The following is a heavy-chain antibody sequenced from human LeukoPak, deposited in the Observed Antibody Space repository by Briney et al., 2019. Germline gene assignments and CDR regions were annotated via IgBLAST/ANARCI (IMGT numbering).Heavy chain of an antibody. CDR1: GFSVSTYA. J-gene: IGHJ4*02. CDR3: ATAGRLSYYFDY. V-gene: IGHV3-23*01. Sequence: PGGSLRLSCTASGFSVSTYAMNWVRQAPGKGLEWVSGISVSGDSTYYADSVKGRFTISRGNSRNTLYLQMNSLRAEDTAVYYCATAGRLSYYFDYWGQGTLVTVPS. CDR2: ISVSGDST. D-gene: IGHD6-6*01.